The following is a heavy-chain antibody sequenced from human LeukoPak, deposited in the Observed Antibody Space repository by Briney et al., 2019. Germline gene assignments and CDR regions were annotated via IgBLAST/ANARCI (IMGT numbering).Heavy chain of an antibody. CDR3: ARVRRSLNWFDS. CDR2: IYYSGIT. Sequence: KPSETLSLTCAVSGDSISTTNYYWGWIRQPPGKGLEWIGIIYYSGITHYNPSLKSRVTILVDTSKNQFSLKLSSVTDADTAVYYCARVRRSLNWFDSWGQGTLVTVSS. CDR1: GDSISTTNYY. J-gene: IGHJ5*01. V-gene: IGHV4-39*01. D-gene: IGHD3-3*01.